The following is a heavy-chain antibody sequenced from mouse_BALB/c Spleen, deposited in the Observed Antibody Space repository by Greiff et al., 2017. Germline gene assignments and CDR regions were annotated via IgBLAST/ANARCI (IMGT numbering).Heavy chain of an antibody. D-gene: IGHD2-1*01. CDR1: GFSLTGYG. CDR2: IWGDGST. J-gene: IGHJ4*01. CDR3: ARFYYGIYYAMDY. V-gene: IGHV2-6-7*01. Sequence: VQRVESGPGLVAPSQSLSITCTVSGFSLTGYGVNWVRQPPGKGLEWLGMIWGDGSTDYNSALKSRLSISKDNSKSQVFLKMNSLQTDDTARYYCARFYYGIYYAMDYWGQGTSGTVSS.